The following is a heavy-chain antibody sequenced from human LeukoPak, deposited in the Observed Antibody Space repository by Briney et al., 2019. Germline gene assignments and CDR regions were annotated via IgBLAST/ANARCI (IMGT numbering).Heavy chain of an antibody. CDR3: AKAGALAVAGNFDY. V-gene: IGHV3-23*01. CDR2: ISGSGGST. D-gene: IGHD6-19*01. CDR1: GFTFSSYA. Sequence: PGGSLRLSCAASGFTFSSYAMSWVRQAPGEGLEWGSAISGSGGSTYYADSVKGRFTISRDNSKNTLYLQMNSLRAEDTAVYYCAKAGALAVAGNFDYWGQGTLVTVSS. J-gene: IGHJ4*02.